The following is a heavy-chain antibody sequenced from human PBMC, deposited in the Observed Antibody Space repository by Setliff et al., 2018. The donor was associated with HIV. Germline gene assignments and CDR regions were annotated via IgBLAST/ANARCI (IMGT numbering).Heavy chain of an antibody. D-gene: IGHD6-6*01. Sequence: VASVKVSCKASGYSFTGYYMHWVRQAPGQGPEWMGWMNVNSDYREYVQRFQGRVTMTRDTSITTAYMELTRLTSDDTAVYYCARGANFPYSSSSDYWGQGTLVTVSS. V-gene: IGHV1-2*02. J-gene: IGHJ4*02. CDR2: MNVNSDYR. CDR1: GYSFTGYY. CDR3: ARGANFPYSSSSDY.